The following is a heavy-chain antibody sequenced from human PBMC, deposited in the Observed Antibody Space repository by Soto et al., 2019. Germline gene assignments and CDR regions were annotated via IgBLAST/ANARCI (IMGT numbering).Heavy chain of an antibody. CDR1: GFTCSNAW. V-gene: IGHV3-15*01. D-gene: IGHD3-16*01. CDR3: TTVPIWGGIDY. CDR2: IKSKTDGGTT. Sequence: EVQLVESGGGLVKPGGSLRLSCAASGFTCSNAWMSWVRQAPGKGLEWVGRIKSKTDGGTTDYAAPVKGRFTISRDDSKNTPYLQMNSLKTEDTAVYYCTTVPIWGGIDYWGQGTLVTVSS. J-gene: IGHJ4*02.